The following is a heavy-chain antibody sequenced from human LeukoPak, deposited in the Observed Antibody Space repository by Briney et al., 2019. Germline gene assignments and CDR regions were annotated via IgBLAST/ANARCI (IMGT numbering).Heavy chain of an antibody. J-gene: IGHJ2*01. CDR2: IDSGGTT. CDR1: GFTFSSYA. Sequence: PGGSLRLSCAASGFTFSSYAMSWVRQAPGKGLEWVSAIDSGGTTYSADSVRGRFTISRDNSKNTLSLQMNSLRAEDTAVYYCARPGVTTVTRNWYFDLWGRGTLVTVSS. D-gene: IGHD4-17*01. V-gene: IGHV3-66*04. CDR3: ARPGVTTVTRNWYFDL.